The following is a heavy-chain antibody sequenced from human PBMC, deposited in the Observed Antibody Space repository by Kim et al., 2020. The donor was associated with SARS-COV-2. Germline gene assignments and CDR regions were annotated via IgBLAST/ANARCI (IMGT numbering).Heavy chain of an antibody. D-gene: IGHD3-16*02. Sequence: GGSLRLSCAASGFTFSNAWMSWVRQAPGKGLEWVGRIKSKTDGGTTDYAAPVKGRFTISRDDSKNTLYLQMNSLKTEDTAVYYCTTQSRLSYDYVWGSYRYRLDFYYYYGMDVWGQGTTVTVSS. J-gene: IGHJ6*02. CDR3: TTQSRLSYDYVWGSYRYRLDFYYYYGMDV. CDR2: IKSKTDGGTT. V-gene: IGHV3-15*01. CDR1: GFTFSNAW.